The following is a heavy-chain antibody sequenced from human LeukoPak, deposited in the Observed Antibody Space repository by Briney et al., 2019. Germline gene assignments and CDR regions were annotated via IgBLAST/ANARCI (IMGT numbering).Heavy chain of an antibody. CDR2: IKSSNT. CDR3: ARVPDWTYVPDY. Sequence: SETLSLTCTVSGGSISSDRFYWTSVRQPAGKGLEWIGRIKSSNTNYNPSLKSRVSISLDTSTNQFSLKLSSLTAADTAVYYCARVPDWTYVPDYWGQGTLVTVSS. CDR1: GGSISSDRFY. V-gene: IGHV4-61*02. J-gene: IGHJ4*02. D-gene: IGHD3-16*01.